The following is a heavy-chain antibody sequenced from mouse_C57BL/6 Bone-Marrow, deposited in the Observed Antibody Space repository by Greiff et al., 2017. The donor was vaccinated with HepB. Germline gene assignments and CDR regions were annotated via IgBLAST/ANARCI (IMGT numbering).Heavy chain of an antibody. J-gene: IGHJ2*01. Sequence: EVQLQQSGPELVKPGASVKMSCKASGYTFTDYNMHWVKQSHGKSLEWIGYINPNNGGTSYNQKFKGKATLTVNKSSSTAYMELRSLTSEDSAVYDCARWDYEGYPHFDYWGQGTTLTVSS. D-gene: IGHD2-3*01. CDR3: ARWDYEGYPHFDY. V-gene: IGHV1-22*01. CDR2: INPNNGGT. CDR1: GYTFTDYN.